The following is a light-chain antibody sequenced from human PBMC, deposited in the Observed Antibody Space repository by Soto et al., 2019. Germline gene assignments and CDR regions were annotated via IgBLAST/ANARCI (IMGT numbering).Light chain of an antibody. J-gene: IGKJ2*01. CDR1: QSVSSSY. V-gene: IGKV3-20*01. CDR2: GAS. Sequence: EIVLTQSPGTLSLSPGERATLSCRASQSVSSSYLAWYQQKPGQATRLLIYGASSRATGIPDRFSGSGSATDFTLTISRLEPEDFAVYFCQQYGNSPPNTFGQGTKVEIK. CDR3: QQYGNSPPNT.